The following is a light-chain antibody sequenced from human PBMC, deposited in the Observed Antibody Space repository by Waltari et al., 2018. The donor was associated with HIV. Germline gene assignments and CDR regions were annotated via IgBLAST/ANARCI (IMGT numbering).Light chain of an antibody. V-gene: IGLV2-14*01. CDR3: SSYTTTSTIL. Sequence: QSALTQPASVSGSPGQSITISCTGTNSDIGGYNYVAWYQQHPGRAPKLLIYEVTHRPYRISYLFSGSKSGNPASMTISGLQAEDEADYYFSSYTTTSTILFCGGTKVTVL. CDR2: EVT. CDR1: NSDIGGYNY. J-gene: IGLJ3*02.